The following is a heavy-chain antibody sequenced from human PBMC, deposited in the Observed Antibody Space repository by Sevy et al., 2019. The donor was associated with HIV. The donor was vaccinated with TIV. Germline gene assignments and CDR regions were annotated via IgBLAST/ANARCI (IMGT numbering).Heavy chain of an antibody. V-gene: IGHV3-30*03. CDR2: ILYDSSNK. CDR1: GFTFGSYG. CDR3: ARGLAALPGYYYGMDV. Sequence: GGSLRLSCAVSGFTFGSYGMHWVRQAPGKGLEWVAVILYDSSNKYYGDSVKGRFTISRDNSKNTLYLQMNSLRTDDTAVYYWARGLAALPGYYYGMDVWGQGTTVTVSS. J-gene: IGHJ6*02. D-gene: IGHD6-6*01.